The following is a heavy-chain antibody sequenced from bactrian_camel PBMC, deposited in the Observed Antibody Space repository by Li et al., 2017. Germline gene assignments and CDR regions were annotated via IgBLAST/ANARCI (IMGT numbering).Heavy chain of an antibody. J-gene: IGHJ4*01. D-gene: IGHD6*01. CDR2: ITAAGTS. CDR3: AADRSLFGSRWYYLHPSSYNI. CDR1: GFTFSSYY. Sequence: VQLVESGGGLVQPGGSLRLSCSASGFTFSSYYMGWYRQAPENECESISTITAAGTSHYAASVKGRFTISQDNAKRTVYLLMSSLEPEDTAIYYCAADRSLFGSRWYYLHPSSYNIWGHGTQVTVS. V-gene: IGHV3S53*01.